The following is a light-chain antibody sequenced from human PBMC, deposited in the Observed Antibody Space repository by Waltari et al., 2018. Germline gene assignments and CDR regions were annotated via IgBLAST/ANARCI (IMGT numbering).Light chain of an antibody. Sequence: DIVMTQSPLSLPVTPGEPASISCRSSQSLLHSNGYNYLDWYLQKPGQSPQLLIYLGSSRASGVPDRFSGSGSGTDVTLKISRVEAEDVGVYYCMQALQTPWTFGQGPKVEIK. CDR1: QSLLHSNGYNY. J-gene: IGKJ1*01. V-gene: IGKV2-28*01. CDR2: LGS. CDR3: MQALQTPWT.